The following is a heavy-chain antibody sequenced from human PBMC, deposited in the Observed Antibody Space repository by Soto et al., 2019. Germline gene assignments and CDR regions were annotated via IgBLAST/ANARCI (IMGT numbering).Heavy chain of an antibody. Sequence: VQLVQSGAEVRKPGASVKVSCKASGYTFSDYYVDWVREAPGQGLEWMGWINPSSGGTSYTQRFQGMVTMSRDTSISTVYMELSRLTSDDTAVYYCAREMGVIGAPGDTWFDPWGQGALVTVSS. J-gene: IGHJ5*02. CDR3: AREMGVIGAPGDTWFDP. CDR2: INPSSGGT. CDR1: GYTFSDYY. D-gene: IGHD1-26*01. V-gene: IGHV1-2*02.